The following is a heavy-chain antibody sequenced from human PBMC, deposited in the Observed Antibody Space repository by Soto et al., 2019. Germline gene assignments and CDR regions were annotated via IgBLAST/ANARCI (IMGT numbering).Heavy chain of an antibody. D-gene: IGHD6-13*01. Sequence: SQTLSLTCAISGYSVSSNSAAWSWIIQSPSRGLEWLGRTYYRSKWYNDYAVSVKSRITINPDTSKNQFSLQLNSVTPEDTAVYYCARDRALPYSRKPGGLYYFEYWGQGTLVTVSS. CDR1: GYSVSSNSAA. J-gene: IGHJ4*02. V-gene: IGHV6-1*01. CDR2: TYYRSKWYN. CDR3: ARDRALPYSRKPGGLYYFEY.